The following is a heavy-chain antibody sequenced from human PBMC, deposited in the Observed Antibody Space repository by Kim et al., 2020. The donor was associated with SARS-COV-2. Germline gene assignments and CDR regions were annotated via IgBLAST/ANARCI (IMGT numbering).Heavy chain of an antibody. CDR3: AKGGTYYSDAFDL. D-gene: IGHD3-10*01. CDR2: ISGSDGQT. J-gene: IGHJ3*01. Sequence: GGSLRLSCAASGFMFSSYAMNWVRQAPGKGLEWISVISGSDGQTYYPDSVKGRFIISRDNSKNTLYLRLNNLRGEDTAIYYCAKGGTYYSDAFDLWGQGTMVTVSS. CDR1: GFMFSSYA. V-gene: IGHV3-23*01.